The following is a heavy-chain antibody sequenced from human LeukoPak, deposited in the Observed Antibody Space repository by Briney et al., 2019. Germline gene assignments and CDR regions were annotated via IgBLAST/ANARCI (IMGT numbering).Heavy chain of an antibody. D-gene: IGHD3-10*01. J-gene: IGHJ4*02. V-gene: IGHV1-18*01. CDR1: GYTFTSYG. CDR2: ISSYNDNT. Sequence: ASVKVSCKASGYTFTSYGISWVRQPPGQGLEWMGCISSYNDNTNYAQKLQGRVTMTTDTSTSTAYMELRSLRSDDTAVYYCARALLWFGEPSHIDYWGQGTLVTASS. CDR3: ARALLWFGEPSHIDY.